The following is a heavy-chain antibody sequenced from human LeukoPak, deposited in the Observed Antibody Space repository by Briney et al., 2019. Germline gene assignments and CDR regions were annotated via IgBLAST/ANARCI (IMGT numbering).Heavy chain of an antibody. V-gene: IGHV4-34*01. J-gene: IGHJ5*02. CDR2: INHSGST. D-gene: IGHD3-22*01. Sequence: SETLSLTCAVYGGSFSGYYWSWIRQPPGKGLEWIGEINHSGSTNYNPSLKSRVTISVDTSKNQFSLKLSSVTAADTAVYYCARGADYYDSSGYLNWFDPWGQGTLVTVSS. CDR3: ARGADYYDSSGYLNWFDP. CDR1: GGSFSGYY.